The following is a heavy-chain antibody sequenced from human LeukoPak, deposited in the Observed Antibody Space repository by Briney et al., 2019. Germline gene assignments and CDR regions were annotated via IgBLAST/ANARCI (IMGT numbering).Heavy chain of an antibody. CDR3: ARDGGATGNDAFDI. CDR2: ISSSSSYI. CDR1: GFTFSSYS. J-gene: IGHJ3*02. V-gene: IGHV3-21*01. D-gene: IGHD3-16*01. Sequence: PGGSLRLSCAASGFTFSSYSMNWVRQAPGKGLEWVSSISSSSSYIYYADSVKGRFTISRDNAKNSLYLQMNSLRAEDTAVYYCARDGGATGNDAFDIWGQGTMVTVSS.